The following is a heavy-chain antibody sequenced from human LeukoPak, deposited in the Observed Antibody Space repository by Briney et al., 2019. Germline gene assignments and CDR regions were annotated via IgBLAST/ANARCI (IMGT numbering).Heavy chain of an antibody. J-gene: IGHJ3*02. Sequence: SGGSLRLSCAASGFTFNNYAMSWVRQAPGKGLEWVSSISSSGDSRYYADSVKGRFTISRDNSKNTLYLQMNSLRAEDTAVYYCTREKAGVAFDIWGQGTMVTVSS. CDR3: TREKAGVAFDI. CDR1: GFTFNNYA. CDR2: ISSSGDSR. V-gene: IGHV3-23*01.